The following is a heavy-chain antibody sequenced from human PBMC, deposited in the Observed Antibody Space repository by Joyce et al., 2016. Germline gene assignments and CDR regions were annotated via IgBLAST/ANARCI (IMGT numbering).Heavy chain of an antibody. CDR2: ISYDGIYK. CDR3: AKILTATYSSGWFLDY. V-gene: IGHV3-30*18. J-gene: IGHJ4*02. Sequence: QVQLVESGGGVVQPGRSLRLSCAASGLTLSNYGVHWVRQGSGEGLEWVAVISYDGIYKYYADSVKGRFTISRDNSKNTVFLEMNSLRTEDTAVYYCAKILTATYSSGWFLDYWGQGTLVTVSS. CDR1: GLTLSNYG. D-gene: IGHD6-25*01.